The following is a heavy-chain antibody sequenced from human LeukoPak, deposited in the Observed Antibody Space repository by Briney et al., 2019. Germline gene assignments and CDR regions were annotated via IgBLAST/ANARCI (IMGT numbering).Heavy chain of an antibody. J-gene: IGHJ4*02. CDR1: GGSISSASYY. CDR2: ISSSGNT. CDR3: ARDYVVDSTLVAFFDY. Sequence: SETLSLTCTVSGGSISSASYYWGWIRQPPGKGLEWIGTISSSGNTYSNPSLKSRVTSSLDTSKNQFSLRLTSVTAADTAVYYCARDYVVDSTLVAFFDYWGQGMLVTVSS. V-gene: IGHV4-39*07. D-gene: IGHD2-8*02.